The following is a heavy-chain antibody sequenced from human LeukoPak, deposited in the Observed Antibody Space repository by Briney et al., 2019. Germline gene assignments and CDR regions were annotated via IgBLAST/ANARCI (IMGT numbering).Heavy chain of an antibody. CDR2: IYYSGST. CDR1: GGSISSSSYY. CDR3: ARLTYSSGWYPKNDAFDI. V-gene: IGHV4-39*01. D-gene: IGHD6-19*01. J-gene: IGHJ3*02. Sequence: SETLSLTCTVSGGSISSSSYYWGWIRQPPGKGLEWIGSIYYSGSTYYNPSLKSRVTISVDTSKNQFSLKLSSVTAADTAVYYCARLTYSSGWYPKNDAFDIWGQGTMVTVSS.